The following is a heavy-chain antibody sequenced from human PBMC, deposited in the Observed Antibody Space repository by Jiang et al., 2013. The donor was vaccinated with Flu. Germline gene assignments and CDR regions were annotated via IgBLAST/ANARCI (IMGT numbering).Heavy chain of an antibody. J-gene: IGHJ5*02. D-gene: IGHD6-13*01. V-gene: IGHV4-39*01. CDR2: IYYSGST. CDR3: ARRAIAAAGIDP. Sequence: LLKPSETLSLTCTVSGGSISSSSYYWGWIRQPPGKGLEWIGSIYYSGSTYYNPSLKSRVTISVDTSKNQFSLKLSSVTAADTAVYYCARRAIAAAGIDPWGQGTLVTVSS. CDR1: GGSISSSSYY.